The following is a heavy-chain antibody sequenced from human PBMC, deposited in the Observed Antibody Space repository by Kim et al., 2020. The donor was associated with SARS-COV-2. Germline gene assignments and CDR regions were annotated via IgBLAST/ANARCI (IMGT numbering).Heavy chain of an antibody. CDR2: ISGSGGST. Sequence: GGSLRLSCAASGFTFSSYAMSWVRQAPGKGLEWVSAISGSGGSTYYADSVKGRFTISRDNSKNTLYLQMNSLRAEDTAVYYCAKGGYQLLGWVSRPYYYYGMDVWGQGTTVTVSS. V-gene: IGHV3-23*01. J-gene: IGHJ6*02. D-gene: IGHD2-2*01. CDR1: GFTFSSYA. CDR3: AKGGYQLLGWVSRPYYYYGMDV.